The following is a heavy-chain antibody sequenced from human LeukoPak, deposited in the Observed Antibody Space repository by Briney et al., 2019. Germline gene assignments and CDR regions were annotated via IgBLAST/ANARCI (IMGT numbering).Heavy chain of an antibody. Sequence: GGSLRLSCAASGFTVSSNYMSWVRQAPGKGLEWVSVIYSGGSTYYADSVKGRFTISRDNSKNTLYLQVNSLRAEDTAVYYCARDPNNYYGSGSYPYWGQGTLVTVSS. J-gene: IGHJ4*02. CDR2: IYSGGST. V-gene: IGHV3-66*01. CDR1: GFTVSSNY. CDR3: ARDPNNYYGSGSYPY. D-gene: IGHD3-10*01.